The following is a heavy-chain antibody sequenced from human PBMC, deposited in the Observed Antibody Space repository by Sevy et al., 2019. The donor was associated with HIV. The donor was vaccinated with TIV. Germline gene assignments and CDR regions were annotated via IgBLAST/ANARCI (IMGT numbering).Heavy chain of an antibody. CDR1: GGSFSGYY. V-gene: IGHV4-34*01. D-gene: IGHD2-21*02. J-gene: IGHJ4*02. CDR3: ASSPLLSYCGGDCPYYFDY. CDR2: INRSGST. Sequence: SETLSLTCAVYGGSFSGYYWSWIRQPPGKGLEWIGEINRSGSTNYNPSLKSRVTISVDTSKNQFSLKLSTVTAADTAVYYCASSPLLSYCGGDCPYYFDYWGQGTLVTVSS.